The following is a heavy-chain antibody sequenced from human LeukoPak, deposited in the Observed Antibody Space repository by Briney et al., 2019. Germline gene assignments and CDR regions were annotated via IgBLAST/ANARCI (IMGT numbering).Heavy chain of an antibody. CDR1: GFTFSSYA. D-gene: IGHD1-1*01. CDR3: AKENELADAFDI. CDR2: ISGNGGST. Sequence: GGSLGLSCAASGFTFSSYAMSWVRQAPGKGLEWVSAISGNGGSTYYEDSVKGRFTISRDNSKNTLYLQMNSLRAEDTAVYYCAKENELADAFDIWGQGTMVTVSS. J-gene: IGHJ3*02. V-gene: IGHV3-23*01.